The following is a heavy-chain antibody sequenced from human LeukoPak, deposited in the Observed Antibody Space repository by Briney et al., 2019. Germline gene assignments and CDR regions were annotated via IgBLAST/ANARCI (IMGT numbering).Heavy chain of an antibody. CDR2: ISWNSGSI. CDR1: GFNFDDYV. CDR3: AKDSRGSRSRYYGMDV. V-gene: IGHV3-9*01. Sequence: GGSLRLSCAASGFNFDDYVMHWVRQAPGNSLEWVSGISWNSGSIGYADSVKGRFTTSRDNAKNSLYLQMSSLRAEDTALYYCAKDSRGSRSRYYGMDVWGQGTTVTVSS. J-gene: IGHJ6*02. D-gene: IGHD3-10*01.